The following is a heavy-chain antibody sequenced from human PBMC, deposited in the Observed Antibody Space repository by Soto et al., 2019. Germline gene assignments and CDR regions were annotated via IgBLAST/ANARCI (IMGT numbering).Heavy chain of an antibody. D-gene: IGHD5-18*01. J-gene: IGHJ4*02. CDR2: INPIFGTA. Sequence: QVQLVQSGAEVKKPGASVKVSCKASGYTFTGYYMHWVRQAPGQGLEWMGWINPIFGTANYAQKFQGRVTITADKSTSTAYMELSSLRSEDTAVYYCARGGSYGYAGDMGGTGWGQGTLVTVSS. CDR3: ARGGSYGYAGDMGGTG. V-gene: IGHV1-69*06. CDR1: GYTFTGYY.